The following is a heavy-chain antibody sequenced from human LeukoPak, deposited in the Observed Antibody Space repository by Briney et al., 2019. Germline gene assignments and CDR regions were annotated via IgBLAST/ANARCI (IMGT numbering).Heavy chain of an antibody. CDR2: IYYSGST. CDR3: ARATLWFGELFLAP. V-gene: IGHV4-59*01. CDR1: GGSISSYY. D-gene: IGHD3-10*01. Sequence: SETLSLTCTVSGGSISSYYWSWIRQPPGEGLEWIGYIYYSGSTNYNPSLKSRVTISVDTSKNQFSLKLSSVTAADTAVYYCARATLWFGELFLAPWGQGTLVTVSS. J-gene: IGHJ5*02.